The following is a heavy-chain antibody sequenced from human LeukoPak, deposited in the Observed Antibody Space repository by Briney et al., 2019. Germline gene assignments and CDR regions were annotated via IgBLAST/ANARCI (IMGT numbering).Heavy chain of an antibody. CDR3: ARGPAWASYFDY. V-gene: IGHV1-18*01. CDR1: GYTFTSYD. J-gene: IGHJ4*02. D-gene: IGHD1-26*01. CDR2: ISTYSGNT. Sequence: ASVKVSCKASGYTFTSYDINWVRQAPGQGLEWMGWISTYSGNTNYVQKLQGRVTMTTDISTSTAYMELRSLRSDDTAVYYCARGPAWASYFDYWGQGTLVTVSS.